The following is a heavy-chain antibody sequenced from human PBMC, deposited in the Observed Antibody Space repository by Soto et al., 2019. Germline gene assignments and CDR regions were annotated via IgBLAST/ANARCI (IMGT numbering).Heavy chain of an antibody. CDR3: ARGFRWGMDV. Sequence: PWWSLRLSCLASVFSISKFWIHWCRQAPGKGLVWVSRINSDGSTTDYADSVKGRFTISRDNAKNTLYLQMNSLRAEDTAVYYCARGFRWGMDVWGQGTTVTVSS. V-gene: IGHV3-74*01. J-gene: IGHJ6*02. CDR2: INSDGSTT. CDR1: VFSISKFW. D-gene: IGHD3-16*02.